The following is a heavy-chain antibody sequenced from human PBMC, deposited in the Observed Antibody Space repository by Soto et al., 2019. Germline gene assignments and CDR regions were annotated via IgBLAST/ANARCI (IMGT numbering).Heavy chain of an antibody. J-gene: IGHJ6*02. CDR1: GGTFSSYA. CDR2: IIPIFGTA. Sequence: QVQLVQSGAEVKQPGASVKVSCKASGGTFSSYAISWVRQAPGQGLEWMGGIIPIFGTANYAQKLQGRVTITADESTSRAYMELSSLRTEDTAVYDCARDLEDAYYYYGMDGWVQGTTVTVS. V-gene: IGHV1-69*01. CDR3: ARDLEDAYYYYGMDG.